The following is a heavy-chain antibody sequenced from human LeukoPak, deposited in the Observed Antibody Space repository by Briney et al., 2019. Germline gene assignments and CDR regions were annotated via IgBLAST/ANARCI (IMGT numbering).Heavy chain of an antibody. J-gene: IGHJ4*02. CDR2: INHSGST. V-gene: IGHV4-34*01. CDR3: ARRRTYYYDSSYIDY. CDR1: GGSFSGYY. Sequence: SETLSLTCAVYGGSFSGYYWSWIRQPPGKGLEWIGEINHSGSTNYNPSLKSRVTISVDKSKNQFSLKLSSVTAADTAVYYCARRRTYYYDSSYIDYWGQGTLVTVSS. D-gene: IGHD3-22*01.